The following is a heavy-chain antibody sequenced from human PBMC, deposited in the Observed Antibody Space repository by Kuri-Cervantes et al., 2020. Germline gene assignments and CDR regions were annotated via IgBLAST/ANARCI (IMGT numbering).Heavy chain of an antibody. D-gene: IGHD6-25*01. CDR1: GGSISSYY. J-gene: IGHJ4*02. CDR2: IYYSGST. Sequence: GSLRLSCTVSGGSISSYYWSWIRQPPGKGLEWIGSIYYSGSTYYNPSLKSRVTISVDTSKNQFSLKLSSVTAADTAVYYCARHVGKRGSGYFDYWGQGTLVTVSS. V-gene: IGHV4-59*05. CDR3: ARHVGKRGSGYFDY.